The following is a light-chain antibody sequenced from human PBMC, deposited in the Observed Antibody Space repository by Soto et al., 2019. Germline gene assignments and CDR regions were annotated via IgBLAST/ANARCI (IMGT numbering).Light chain of an antibody. CDR1: SSDVGGYNY. V-gene: IGLV2-14*03. J-gene: IGLJ1*01. CDR3: SSYTSSSTDV. CDR2: DVS. Sequence: QSALTQPASVSGSPGQSITISCTGTSSDVGGYNYVSWYQQHPGQAPELMIYDVSNRPSGVSSRFSGSKYGNTASLTISGLQAEDDADYYCSSYTSSSTDVFGTGTKLTVL.